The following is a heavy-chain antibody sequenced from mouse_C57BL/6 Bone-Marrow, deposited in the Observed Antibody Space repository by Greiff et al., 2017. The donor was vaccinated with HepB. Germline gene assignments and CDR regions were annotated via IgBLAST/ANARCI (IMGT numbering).Heavy chain of an antibody. D-gene: IGHD1-1*01. J-gene: IGHJ1*03. CDR1: GYTFTTYP. CDR2: FHPYNDDT. V-gene: IGHV1-47*01. Sequence: VQLQESGAELVKPGASVKMSCKASGYTFTTYPIEWLKQNHGKSLEWIGNFHPYNDDTKYNEKFKGKATLTVEKSSSTVYLELSRLTSDDSAVYYCARADYYCSSYYWYFDVWGTGTTVTVSA. CDR3: ARADYYCSSYYWYFDV.